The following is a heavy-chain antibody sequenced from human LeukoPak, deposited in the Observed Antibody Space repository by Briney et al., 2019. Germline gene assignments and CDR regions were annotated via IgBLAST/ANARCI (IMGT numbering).Heavy chain of an antibody. D-gene: IGHD6-13*01. V-gene: IGHV4-59*08. J-gene: IGHJ4*02. CDR3: ARRYRSHSSSWSYYFDY. Sequence: SETLSLTCTVSGGSISSYYWSWIRQPPGKGLEWIGYIYYSGSTNYNPSLKSRVTISGGTSKNQFSLKLSSATAADTAVYYCARRYRSHSSSWSYYFDYWGQGTLVTVSS. CDR2: IYYSGST. CDR1: GGSISSYY.